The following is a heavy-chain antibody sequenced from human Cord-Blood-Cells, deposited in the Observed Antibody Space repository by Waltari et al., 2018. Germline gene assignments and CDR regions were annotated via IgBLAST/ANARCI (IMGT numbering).Heavy chain of an antibody. Sequence: EVQLVESGGGLVQPGRSLRLSCAASGFTFDDYAMHWFLQAPGKGLEWVSGISWNSGSIGYADSVKGRFTISRDNAKNSLYLQMNSLRAEDTALYYCAKGKGSGSYDAFDIWGQGTMVTVSS. CDR2: ISWNSGSI. V-gene: IGHV3-9*01. D-gene: IGHD1-26*01. CDR1: GFTFDDYA. CDR3: AKGKGSGSYDAFDI. J-gene: IGHJ3*02.